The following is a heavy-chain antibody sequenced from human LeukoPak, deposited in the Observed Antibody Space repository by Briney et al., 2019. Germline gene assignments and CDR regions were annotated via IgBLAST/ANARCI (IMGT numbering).Heavy chain of an antibody. J-gene: IGHJ4*02. CDR2: ISGGSDYI. CDR1: GFMFNGYS. V-gene: IGHV3-21*01. CDR3: AKKGWEDGLDHTPDLLYYFDY. D-gene: IGHD5-24*01. Sequence: GGSLRLSCAASGFMFNGYSMTWVRQAPGKGLEWVSYISGGSDYIYYTDSVKGRFTISRDNAKKSLYLQLNSLRVEDTAVYYCAKKGWEDGLDHTPDLLYYFDYWGQGTLVTASS.